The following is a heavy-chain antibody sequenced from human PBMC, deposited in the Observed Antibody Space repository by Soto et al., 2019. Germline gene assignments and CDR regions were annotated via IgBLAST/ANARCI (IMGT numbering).Heavy chain of an antibody. D-gene: IGHD3-22*01. CDR3: ARGTHNYYDSSGYYFDY. CDR1: GGTFSSYA. J-gene: IGHJ4*02. Sequence: GASVKVSCKASGGTFSSYAISWVRQAPGQGLEWMGGIIPIFGTANYAQKFQGRVTITADESTSTAYMELSSLRSEDTAVYYCARGTHNYYDSSGYYFDYWGQGTLVTVSS. V-gene: IGHV1-69*13. CDR2: IIPIFGTA.